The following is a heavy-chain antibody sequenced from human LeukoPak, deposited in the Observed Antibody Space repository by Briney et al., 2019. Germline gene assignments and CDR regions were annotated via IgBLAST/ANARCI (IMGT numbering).Heavy chain of an antibody. V-gene: IGHV3-33*01. CDR1: GFTFSNYG. Sequence: GSLRLSCAASGFTFSNYGMHWVRQAPGKGLEWVALIWYDGSNKYYADSVKGRFTISRDNSKNTLYLQMNTLRAEDTAVYYCARGYYDSRGYYYVDYWGQGTLVTVSS. CDR3: ARGYYDSRGYYYVDY. D-gene: IGHD3-22*01. J-gene: IGHJ4*02. CDR2: IWYDGSNK.